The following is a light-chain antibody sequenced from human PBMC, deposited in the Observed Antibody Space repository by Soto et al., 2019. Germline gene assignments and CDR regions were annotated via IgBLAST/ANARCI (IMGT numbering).Light chain of an antibody. CDR2: EVS. V-gene: IGLV2-23*02. CDR3: CSYAGASPHTV. CDR1: SSDVGSYKL. J-gene: IGLJ7*01. Sequence: QSALTQPASVSGSPGQSITISCTGTSSDVGSYKLVSWYQQHPGKAPKLMISEVSKRPSGISDRFSGSTSGSTASLTISGLQAEDEADYYCCSYAGASPHTVFGGGTQLTVL.